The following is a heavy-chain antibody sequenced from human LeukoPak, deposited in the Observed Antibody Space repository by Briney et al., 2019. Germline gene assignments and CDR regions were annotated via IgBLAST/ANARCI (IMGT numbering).Heavy chain of an antibody. V-gene: IGHV1-18*01. CDR3: ARDLYYYDSSGSNRNFDY. J-gene: IGHJ4*02. CDR1: GYTFTSYG. D-gene: IGHD3-22*01. CDR2: ISAYNGNT. Sequence: GASVKVSCKASGYTFTSYGISWVRQAPGQGLEWMGWISAYNGNTNYAQKLQGRVTMTTDTSTSTAYMGLRSLRSDDTAVYYCARDLYYYDSSGSNRNFDYWGQGTLVTVSS.